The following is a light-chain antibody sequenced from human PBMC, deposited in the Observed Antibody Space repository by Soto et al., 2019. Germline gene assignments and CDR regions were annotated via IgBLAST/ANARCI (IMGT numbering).Light chain of an antibody. Sequence: DIPMTQSPSSLAASVGDRVTITCRASQNIDIFLNWYHQKPGRAPNLLIYGASTLQNGVPSRFSGSGSGTDFSLTISNLQPEDFGTYYCQQSNSAPPLTFGAGTKVDIK. CDR1: QNIDIF. V-gene: IGKV1-39*01. J-gene: IGKJ4*01. CDR2: GAS. CDR3: QQSNSAPPLT.